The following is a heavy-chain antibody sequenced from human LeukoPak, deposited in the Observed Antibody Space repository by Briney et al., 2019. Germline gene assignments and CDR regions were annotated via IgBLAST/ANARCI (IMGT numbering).Heavy chain of an antibody. J-gene: IGHJ6*02. CDR2: IYSGGST. Sequence: PGGSLRLSCAASGFTVSSNYMSWVRQAPGKGLEWVSVIYSGGSTYYADSVKGRFTISRDNSKNTLYLQMNSLRAEDTAVYYCVCRLLYMYYYGMDVWGQGTTVTVSS. D-gene: IGHD2-2*02. CDR1: GFTVSSNY. CDR3: VCRLLYMYYYGMDV. V-gene: IGHV3-66*01.